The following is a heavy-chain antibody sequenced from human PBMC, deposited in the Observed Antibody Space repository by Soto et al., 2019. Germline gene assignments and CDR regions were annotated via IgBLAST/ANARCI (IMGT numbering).Heavy chain of an antibody. D-gene: IGHD3-3*01. CDR2: IYYSGST. V-gene: IGHV4-39*01. J-gene: IGHJ5*02. CDR1: GGSISSRGYY. Sequence: SETLSLTCTVSGGSISSRGYYWGWIRQPPGKGLEWIGTIYYSGSTYYNPSLKSRVTISVDTSKNQFSLKLSSVAAADTAVYYCARGYDFWSGPQDPWGQGTLVTVSS. CDR3: ARGYDFWSGPQDP.